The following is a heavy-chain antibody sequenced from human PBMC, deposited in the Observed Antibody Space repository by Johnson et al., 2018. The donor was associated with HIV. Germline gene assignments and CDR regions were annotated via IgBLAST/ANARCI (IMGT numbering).Heavy chain of an antibody. D-gene: IGHD3-3*01. J-gene: IGHJ3*02. V-gene: IGHV3-33*06. CDR3: AKDLRITIFGVVPPHDAFDI. CDR1: GFTFSSYG. Sequence: QVQLVESGGGVVQPGRSLRLSCAASGFTFSSYGMHWVRQAPGKGLERVAVIWYDGSNKYYAASVKGRFTISRDNSKNTLYLQMNILRAEDTAVYYCAKDLRITIFGVVPPHDAFDIWGQGTMVTVSS. CDR2: IWYDGSNK.